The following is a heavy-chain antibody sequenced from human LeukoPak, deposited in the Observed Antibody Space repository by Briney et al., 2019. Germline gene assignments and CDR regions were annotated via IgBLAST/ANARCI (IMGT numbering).Heavy chain of an antibody. D-gene: IGHD3-3*01. Sequence: GGSLRLSCAASGFTFSNYWMSWVRQAPGKGLEWVANIKQDGSEKYYVDSVKGRFTISRDNAKNSLYLQMNSLRAEDTALYYCARVRNDFWSGYFAYWGQGALVTASS. CDR1: GFTFSNYW. V-gene: IGHV3-7*01. J-gene: IGHJ4*02. CDR3: ARVRNDFWSGYFAY. CDR2: IKQDGSEK.